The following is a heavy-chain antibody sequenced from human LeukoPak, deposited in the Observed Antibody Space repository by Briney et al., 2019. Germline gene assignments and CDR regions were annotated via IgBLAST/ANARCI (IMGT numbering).Heavy chain of an antibody. CDR2: ISYDGSNK. V-gene: IGHV3-30*03. CDR1: GFTFSSYG. Sequence: PGRSLRLSCAASGFTFSSYGMHWVRQAPGKGLEWVAVISYDGSNKYYADSVKGRFTISRDNSKNTLYLQMNSLRAEDTAVYYCARYTMVRGVLDDWGQETLVTVSS. D-gene: IGHD3-10*01. CDR3: ARYTMVRGVLDD. J-gene: IGHJ4*02.